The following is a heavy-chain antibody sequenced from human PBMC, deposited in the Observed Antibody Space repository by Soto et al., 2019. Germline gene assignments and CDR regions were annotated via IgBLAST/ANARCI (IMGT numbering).Heavy chain of an antibody. V-gene: IGHV3-30-3*01. D-gene: IGHD4-17*01. CDR1: GFTFSTYV. CDR2: MSYDGSNK. Sequence: VQLVESGGGVVQPGRSLRLSCAASGFTFSTYVMHWVRQAPGKGLEWVAVMSYDGSNKYYTDSVKGRFTISRDNSKDTLYLQMNSLRAEDTAVYYCARGRNYGDYGDYGMDVWGQGTTVTVSS. J-gene: IGHJ6*02. CDR3: ARGRNYGDYGDYGMDV.